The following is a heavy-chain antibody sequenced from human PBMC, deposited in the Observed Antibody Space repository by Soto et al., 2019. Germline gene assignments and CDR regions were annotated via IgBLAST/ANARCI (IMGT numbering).Heavy chain of an antibody. J-gene: IGHJ4*02. V-gene: IGHV3-23*01. CDR1: GFTFSSFA. CDR3: AKDTPTTGTTFDY. CDR2: INKSGGST. Sequence: GGSLRLSCAASGFTFSSFAMSWVRQAPGKGLEWVSTINKSGGSTYYADSVKGRFTISRDNSKNMLFLQINGLRAEDTAVYYCAKDTPTTGTTFDYWGRGTLVTVYS. D-gene: IGHD1-1*01.